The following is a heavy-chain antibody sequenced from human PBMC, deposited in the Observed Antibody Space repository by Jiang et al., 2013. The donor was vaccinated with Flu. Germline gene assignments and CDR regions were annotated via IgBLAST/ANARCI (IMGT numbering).Heavy chain of an antibody. CDR3: ARGETYYDSGTWGS. CDR2: ITGMFGTT. V-gene: IGHV1-69*15. D-gene: IGHD3-10*01. CDR1: GGPFSSYA. J-gene: IGHJ5*02. Sequence: SGAEVKQPGSSVKVSCKASGGPFSSYAVSWVRQTPGQGLEWMGSITGMFGTTKYAQKFQGRVTITADEISSTAYMDLSGLTSDDTAVYYCARGETYYDSGTWGSWGQGTLVTVSS.